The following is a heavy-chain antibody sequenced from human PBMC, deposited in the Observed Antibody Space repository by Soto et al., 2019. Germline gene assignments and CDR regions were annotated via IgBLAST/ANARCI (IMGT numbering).Heavy chain of an antibody. J-gene: IGHJ3*02. CDR3: ARATSSGWYHDAFDI. Sequence: QVQLVQSGAEVKKPGASVKVSCKASGYTFTSYGISWVRQAPGQGLEWMGWISAYNGNTNFAQKLQGRVTMTTDTSTCTAYMELRSLRSDDTAVYYCARATSSGWYHDAFDIWGQGTMVTVSS. D-gene: IGHD6-19*01. CDR2: ISAYNGNT. V-gene: IGHV1-18*01. CDR1: GYTFTSYG.